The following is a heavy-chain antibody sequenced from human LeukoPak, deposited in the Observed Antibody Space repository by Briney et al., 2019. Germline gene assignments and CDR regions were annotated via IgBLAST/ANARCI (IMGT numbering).Heavy chain of an antibody. V-gene: IGHV3-7*01. D-gene: IGHD1-26*01. CDR3: ASLDGATRWSGVDYMDV. J-gene: IGHJ6*03. Sequence: GGSLRLSCAASGFTFSIYWMSWVRQAPGKGLEWVANIKEDGSEKYYVDSVKGRFTVSRDNAKNSLYLQMNSLRAEDTAVYYCASLDGATRWSGVDYMDVWGKGTTVTVSS. CDR1: GFTFSIYW. CDR2: IKEDGSEK.